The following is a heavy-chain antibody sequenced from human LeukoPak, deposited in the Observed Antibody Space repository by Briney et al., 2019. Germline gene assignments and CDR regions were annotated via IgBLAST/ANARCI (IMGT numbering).Heavy chain of an antibody. CDR1: GYTLTELS. J-gene: IGHJ5*02. D-gene: IGHD6-13*01. CDR2: FDPEDGET. Sequence: ASVKVSCKVSGYTLTELSMHRVRQAPGKGLEWMGGFDPEDGETIYAQKFQGRDTMTEDTSTDTAYMELSSLRSEDTAVYYCAGYSSSWYVWFDPWGQGTLVTVSS. V-gene: IGHV1-24*01. CDR3: AGYSSSWYVWFDP.